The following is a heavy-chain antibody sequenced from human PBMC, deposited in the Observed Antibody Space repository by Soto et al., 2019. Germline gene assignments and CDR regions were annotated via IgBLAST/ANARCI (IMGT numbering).Heavy chain of an antibody. J-gene: IGHJ6*02. CDR2: IYHSGST. D-gene: IGHD3-10*01. V-gene: IGHV4-4*02. Sequence: SETLSLTCAVSGGSISSSNWWSWVRQPPGKGLEWIGEIYHSGSTNYNPSLKSRVTISVDKSKNQFSLKLSSVTAADTAVYYCARDPGETLITMVRGVIITTPRGYSGLDVWGQGTTVTVSS. CDR1: GGSISSSNW. CDR3: ARDPGETLITMVRGVIITTPRGYSGLDV.